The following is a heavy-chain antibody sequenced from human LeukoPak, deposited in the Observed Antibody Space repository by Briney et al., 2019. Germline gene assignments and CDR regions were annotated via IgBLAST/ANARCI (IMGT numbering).Heavy chain of an antibody. CDR1: GFTFSSYA. V-gene: IGHV3-30-3*01. Sequence: GRSLRLSCAASGFTFSSYAMHWVRQAPGKGLEWVAVISYVGSNKYYADSVKGRFTISRDNSKNTLYLQMNSLGAEDTAVYYCARDGDTAMVTFLDYWGQGTLVTVSS. CDR3: ARDGDTAMVTFLDY. D-gene: IGHD5-18*01. CDR2: ISYVGSNK. J-gene: IGHJ4*02.